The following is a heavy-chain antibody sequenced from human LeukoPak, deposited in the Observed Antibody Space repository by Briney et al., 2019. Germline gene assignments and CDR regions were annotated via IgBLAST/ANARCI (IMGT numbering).Heavy chain of an antibody. CDR1: GFTFSTYW. CDR3: ARPETQYSSGLDCFDI. J-gene: IGHJ3*02. D-gene: IGHD6-19*01. Sequence: WGSLSLSCAASGFTFSTYWMHWVRQAPGKGLVWVSRINSDGSRTTYADSVKSRFTISRDNAKNTLYLQMNSLRTEDTAVYYCARPETQYSSGLDCFDIWGQGTMVTVSS. V-gene: IGHV3-74*01. CDR2: INSDGSRT.